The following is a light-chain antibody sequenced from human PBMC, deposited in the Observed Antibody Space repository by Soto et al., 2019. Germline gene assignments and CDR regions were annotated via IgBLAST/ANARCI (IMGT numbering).Light chain of an antibody. CDR1: SSDIGGYDF. J-gene: IGLJ3*02. CDR3: SSFTIRDTLV. V-gene: IGLV2-14*01. CDR2: EVT. Sequence: QSVLTQPASVSGSPGQSITISCTGTSSDIGGYDFVSWYQQHPAKAPRLIISEVTNRPAGVSNRFSGSKSGNTASLTISGLQVEDEDDYFCSSFTIRDTLVFGGGTTLTVL.